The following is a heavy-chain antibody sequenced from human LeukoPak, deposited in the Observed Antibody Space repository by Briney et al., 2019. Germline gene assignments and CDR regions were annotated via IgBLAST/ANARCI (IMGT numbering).Heavy chain of an antibody. CDR2: ISGSGGST. V-gene: IGHV3-23*01. D-gene: IGHD2-2*02. J-gene: IGHJ4*02. CDR3: ARALNSYCSSTSCYMVDY. CDR1: GFTFSSYA. Sequence: GGSLRLSCAASGFTFSSYAMSWVRQAPGKGLEWVSAISGSGGSTYYADSVKGRFTISRDNSKNTLYLQMNSLRAEDTAVYYCARALNSYCSSTSCYMVDYWGQGTLVTVSS.